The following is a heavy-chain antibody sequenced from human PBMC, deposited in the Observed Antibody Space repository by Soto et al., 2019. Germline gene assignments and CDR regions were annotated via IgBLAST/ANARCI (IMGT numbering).Heavy chain of an antibody. Sequence: PGGSLRLSCAASGFTFSSYGMHWVRQAPGKGLEWVSYISSSSSTIYYADSVKGRFTISRDNAKNSLYLQMNSLRAEDTAVYYCARDGNLDCTNGVCYTGKNYYYYMDVWGKGSTVTVSS. CDR3: ARDGNLDCTNGVCYTGKNYYYYMDV. CDR2: ISSSSSTI. CDR1: GFTFSSYG. V-gene: IGHV3-48*01. J-gene: IGHJ6*03. D-gene: IGHD2-8*01.